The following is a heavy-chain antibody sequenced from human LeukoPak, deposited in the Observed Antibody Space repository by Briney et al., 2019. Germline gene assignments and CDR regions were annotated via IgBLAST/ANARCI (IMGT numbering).Heavy chain of an antibody. V-gene: IGHV4-34*01. Sequence: SETLSLTCAVYGGSFSGYYWSWIRQPPGKGLEWIGEINHSGSTNYNPSLKSRVTISVDTSKNQFSVKLSSVTAANTAVYYCARGAGYSSSSEDYYFDYWGQGTLVTVSS. CDR1: GGSFSGYY. J-gene: IGHJ4*02. CDR2: INHSGST. D-gene: IGHD6-6*01. CDR3: ARGAGYSSSSEDYYFDY.